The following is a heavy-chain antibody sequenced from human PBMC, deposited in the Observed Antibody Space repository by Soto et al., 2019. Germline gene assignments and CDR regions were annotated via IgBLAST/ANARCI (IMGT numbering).Heavy chain of an antibody. CDR1: GFTFRSYG. J-gene: IGHJ4*02. CDR3: AKWEDRGYGFAFDY. D-gene: IGHD1-26*01. V-gene: IGHV3-30*18. Sequence: QVQLVESGGGVVQPGRSLRLSCAASGFTFRSYGMHWVRQTPGKGLEWVAGISYDGSNEYYADPVKGRFTISRDNSKNTLYLQTDSLKTEDTAVYYCAKWEDRGYGFAFDYWGQGTLVTVSS. CDR2: ISYDGSNE.